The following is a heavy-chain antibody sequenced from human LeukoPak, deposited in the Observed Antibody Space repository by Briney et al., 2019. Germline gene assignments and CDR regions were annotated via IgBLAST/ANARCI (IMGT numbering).Heavy chain of an antibody. Sequence: PSETLSLTCTVSGGSISSYYWSWIRQPPGKGLEWIGYIYYSGSTNYNPSLQSRVTISVDTSKNQFSLKLSTVTAADTAVYYCARVAGIQLWLDYWGQGTLVTVSS. CDR3: ARVAGIQLWLDY. V-gene: IGHV4-59*01. CDR2: IYYSGST. J-gene: IGHJ4*02. D-gene: IGHD5-18*01. CDR1: GGSISSYY.